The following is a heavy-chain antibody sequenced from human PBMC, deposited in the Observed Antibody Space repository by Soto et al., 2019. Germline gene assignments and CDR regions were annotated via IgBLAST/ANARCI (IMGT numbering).Heavy chain of an antibody. J-gene: IGHJ5*02. CDR2: ITHTGST. Sequence: SETLSLTCAVSGASLTSGYSYSWRWIRQPPGKCLEWIGSITHTGSTSYNLSLKSRLTMSVAKSKNQFALRLSSVTAADMAVYYCARAVAPYFGTWFDPWGQGILVTVSS. D-gene: IGHD3-10*01. CDR1: GASLTSGYSYS. V-gene: IGHV4-30-2*01. CDR3: ARAVAPYFGTWFDP.